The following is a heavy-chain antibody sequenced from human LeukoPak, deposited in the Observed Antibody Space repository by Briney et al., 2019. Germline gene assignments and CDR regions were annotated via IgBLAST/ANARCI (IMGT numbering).Heavy chain of an antibody. J-gene: IGHJ4*02. Sequence: PGGSLRLSCAASGFTFSSYSMNWVRQAPGKGLEWVSYISSGSSTIYYADSVKGRFTISRDNAKNSLYLQMNSLRAEDTAVYYCARDHGGYYDSSGHDYWGQGTLVTVSS. V-gene: IGHV3-48*01. CDR1: GFTFSSYS. CDR3: ARDHGGYYDSSGHDY. D-gene: IGHD3-22*01. CDR2: ISSGSSTI.